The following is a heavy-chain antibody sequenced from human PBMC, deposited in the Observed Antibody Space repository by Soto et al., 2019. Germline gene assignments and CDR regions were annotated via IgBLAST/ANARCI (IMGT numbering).Heavy chain of an antibody. V-gene: IGHV1-3*01. D-gene: IGHD3-9*01. CDR3: AREPRDWGRDV. CDR2: INAGNGNT. CDR1: GYTFTSYA. Sequence: QVQLVQSGAEVKKPGASVKVSCKASGYTFTSYAMHWVRQAPGQRLEWMGWINAGNGNTKYSQKFQGRVTRTRDTSGRTAYVQLLRRGEEDAGWCYWAREPRDWGRDVWGQGPPVTVS. J-gene: IGHJ6*02.